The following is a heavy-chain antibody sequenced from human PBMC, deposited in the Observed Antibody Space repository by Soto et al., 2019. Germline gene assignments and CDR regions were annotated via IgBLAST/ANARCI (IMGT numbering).Heavy chain of an antibody. D-gene: IGHD3-22*01. J-gene: IGHJ4*02. CDR1: GYTFTSYG. CDR2: ISAYNGNT. Sequence: QVQLVQSGAEVKKPGASVKVSCKASGYTFTSYGISWVRQAPGQGLEWMGWISAYNGNTNYSQKLQGRVTMTTDTSTSTAYMELRSLRSDDTAVYYCASGGYYDSSGYTIPFDYWGQGTLVTVSS. V-gene: IGHV1-18*01. CDR3: ASGGYYDSSGYTIPFDY.